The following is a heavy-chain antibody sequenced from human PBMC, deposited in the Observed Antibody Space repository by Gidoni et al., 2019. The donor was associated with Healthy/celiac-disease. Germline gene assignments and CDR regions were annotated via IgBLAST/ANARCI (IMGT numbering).Heavy chain of an antibody. Sequence: FDDYAMHWVRQAPGKGLEGVSGISWNSGSIGYADSVKGRFTISRDHAKNSLYLQMNSLRAEDTALYYCAKARGWLQLDAFDIWGQGTMVTVSS. J-gene: IGHJ3*02. CDR3: AKARGWLQLDAFDI. CDR1: FDDYA. V-gene: IGHV3-9*01. CDR2: ISWNSGSI. D-gene: IGHD5-12*01.